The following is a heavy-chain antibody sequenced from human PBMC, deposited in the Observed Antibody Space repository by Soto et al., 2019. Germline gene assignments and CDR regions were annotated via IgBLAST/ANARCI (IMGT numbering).Heavy chain of an antibody. CDR2: IYPGDSDT. CDR3: ARDGAVAGNAVGFDP. CDR1: GYSFTSYW. D-gene: IGHD6-19*01. Sequence: PGESLKISCKGSGYSFTSYWIGWVRQMPGKGLEWMGIIYPGDSDTRYSPSFQGQVTISADKSISTAYPQWSSLKASDTAMYYCARDGAVAGNAVGFDPWGQGTLVTVSS. V-gene: IGHV5-51*01. J-gene: IGHJ5*02.